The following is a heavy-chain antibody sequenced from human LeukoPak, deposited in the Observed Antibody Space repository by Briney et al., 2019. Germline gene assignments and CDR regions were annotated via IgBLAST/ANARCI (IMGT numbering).Heavy chain of an antibody. CDR2: ISYDGSNK. V-gene: IGHV3-30*18. Sequence: PGGPLRLSCAPSGFTFSNYAMHWVRQAPGKGLEWVAVISYDGSNKYYADSVKGRFTISRDNSKNTLYLQMNSLRPEDTAVYCCAKVAASGWFKKVYYYMDVWGKGTTVTVSS. J-gene: IGHJ6*03. D-gene: IGHD6-19*01. CDR3: AKVAASGWFKKVYYYMDV. CDR1: GFTFSNYA.